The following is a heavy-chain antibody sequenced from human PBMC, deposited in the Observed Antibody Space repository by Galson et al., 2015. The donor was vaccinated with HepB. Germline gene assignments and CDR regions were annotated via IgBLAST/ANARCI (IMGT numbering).Heavy chain of an antibody. D-gene: IGHD3-22*01. CDR1: GFTFSSYG. V-gene: IGHV3-30*18. Sequence: SLRLSCAASGFTFSSYGMHWVRQAPGKGLEWVAVISYDGSNKYYADSVKGRFTISRDNSKNTLYLQMNSLRAEDTAVYYCAKLGGGSGYGIDIWGQGTMVTVSS. CDR2: ISYDGSNK. J-gene: IGHJ3*02. CDR3: AKLGGGSGYGIDI.